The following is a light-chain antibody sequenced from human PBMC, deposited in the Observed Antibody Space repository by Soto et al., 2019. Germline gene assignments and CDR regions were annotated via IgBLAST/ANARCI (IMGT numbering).Light chain of an antibody. Sequence: QSALTQPASVSGSPGQSITISCTGTSSDVGGYNYASWYQQHPGKAPKLMIYEVSNRPSGVSNRFSGSKSGNTASLTISGLQAEDEADYYCSSYTSSSTPPYVFGTGTKVTVL. J-gene: IGLJ1*01. V-gene: IGLV2-14*01. CDR2: EVS. CDR1: SSDVGGYNY. CDR3: SSYTSSSTPPYV.